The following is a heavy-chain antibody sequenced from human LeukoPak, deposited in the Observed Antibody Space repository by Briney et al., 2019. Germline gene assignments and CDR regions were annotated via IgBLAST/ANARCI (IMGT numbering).Heavy chain of an antibody. Sequence: GGSLRLSCAASGFTFSSYSMNWVRQAPGKGLEWVSYISSSSSTIYYADSVKGRFTISRDNAKNSLYLQMNSLRAEDTAVYYCAANIAARHFLFDYWGQGTLVTVSS. J-gene: IGHJ4*02. CDR1: GFTFSSYS. D-gene: IGHD6-6*01. CDR2: ISSSSSTI. V-gene: IGHV3-48*01. CDR3: AANIAARHFLFDY.